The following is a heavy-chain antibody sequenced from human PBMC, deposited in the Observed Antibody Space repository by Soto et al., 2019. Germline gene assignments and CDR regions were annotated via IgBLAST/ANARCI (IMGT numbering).Heavy chain of an antibody. CDR3: ARVIGLRYVDWTPWAGMDV. D-gene: IGHD3-9*01. Sequence: ASVKVSCKASGYTFTSYDINWVRQATGQGLEWMGWMNPNSGNTGYAQKFQGRVTMTRNTSISTAYMELSSLRSEDTAVYYCARVIGLRYVDWTPWAGMDVWGQGTTVTVSS. J-gene: IGHJ6*02. CDR1: GYTFTSYD. V-gene: IGHV1-8*01. CDR2: MNPNSGNT.